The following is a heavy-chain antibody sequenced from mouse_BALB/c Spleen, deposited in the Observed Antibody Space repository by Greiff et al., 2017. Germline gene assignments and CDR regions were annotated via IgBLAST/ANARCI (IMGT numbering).Heavy chain of an antibody. CDR3: TRSAARATGFAY. J-gene: IGHJ3*01. Sequence: QVQLQQPGAELVRPGASVKLSCKASGYTFTSYWINWVKQRPGQGLEWIGNIYPSDSYTNYNQKFKDKATLTVDKSSSTAYMQLSSPTSEDSAVYYCTRSAARATGFAYWGQGTLVTVSA. CDR2: IYPSDSYT. V-gene: IGHV1-69*02. D-gene: IGHD3-1*01. CDR1: GYTFTSYW.